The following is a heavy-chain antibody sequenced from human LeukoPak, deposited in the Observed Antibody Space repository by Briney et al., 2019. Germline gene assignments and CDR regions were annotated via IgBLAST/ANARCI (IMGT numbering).Heavy chain of an antibody. CDR3: ARDGYSSGWNWFDP. J-gene: IGHJ5*02. Sequence: GRSLRLSCAASGFTFSSFGMHWVRQAPGKGLEWVAVIWYDGSSKYYADSVEGRFTISRDNSKNTLYLQMNSLRAEDTAMYYCARDGYSSGWNWFDPWGQGTLVTVSS. V-gene: IGHV3-33*01. CDR1: GFTFSSFG. D-gene: IGHD6-19*01. CDR2: IWYDGSSK.